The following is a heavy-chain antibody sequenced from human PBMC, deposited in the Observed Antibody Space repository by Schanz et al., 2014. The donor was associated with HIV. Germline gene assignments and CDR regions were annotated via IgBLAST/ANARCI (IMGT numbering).Heavy chain of an antibody. Sequence: QVQLQQWGAGLLKPSETLSLTCAVYGGSFSVYSWSWIRQPPGKGLQWIGEINHSGSTNYNPSLKSRVTKEVDTSKNQFPRRLNSVTAADTAVYYCARTPYYFDYWGQGTLVTVSS. J-gene: IGHJ4*02. CDR2: INHSGST. CDR1: GGSFSVYS. CDR3: ARTPYYFDY. V-gene: IGHV4-34*01.